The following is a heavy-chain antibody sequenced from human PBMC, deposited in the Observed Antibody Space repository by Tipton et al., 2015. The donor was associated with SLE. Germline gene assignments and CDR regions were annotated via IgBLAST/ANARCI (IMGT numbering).Heavy chain of an antibody. Sequence: QLVQSGGGLIQPGESLRLSCVASGFTFSGYWMTWVRQAPGKGLEWVANIKQDGSEKVYVDSVKGRFTISRDNAKNSLYLQMNSLRAEDTSVYYCGRDTGYKIDYWGQGTLVSVSS. J-gene: IGHJ4*02. CDR1: GFTFSGYW. CDR3: GRDTGYKIDY. D-gene: IGHD5-24*01. CDR2: IKQDGSEK. V-gene: IGHV3-7*01.